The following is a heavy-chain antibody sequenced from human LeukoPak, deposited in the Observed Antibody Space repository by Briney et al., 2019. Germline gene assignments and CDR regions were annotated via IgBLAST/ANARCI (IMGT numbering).Heavy chain of an antibody. J-gene: IGHJ3*02. V-gene: IGHV3-23*01. CDR1: GFTFSSYG. CDR2: ISGSGGST. D-gene: IGHD2-15*01. CDR3: AKDKCSGGSCYSAFDI. Sequence: GTLRLSCAASGFTFSSYGMSWVRQASGKGLEWVSAISGSGGSTYYADSVKGRFTISRDNSKNTLYLQMNSLRAEDTAVYYCAKDKCSGGSCYSAFDIWGQGTMVTVSS.